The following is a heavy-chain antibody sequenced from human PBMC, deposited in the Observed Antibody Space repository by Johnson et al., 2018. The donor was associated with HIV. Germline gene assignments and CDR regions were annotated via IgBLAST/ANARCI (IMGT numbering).Heavy chain of an antibody. V-gene: IGHV3-33*05. CDR1: GFTFSKNG. CDR2: ISYNGTNT. J-gene: IGHJ3*02. D-gene: IGHD2-15*01. Sequence: QVLLVESGGGVVQPGGSLRLSCAASGFTFSKNGIHWVRQAPGKGLEWVAVISYNGTNTWYAESGQGRFTISRDNSKNTLYLQMNSLRAEDTAVYYCAKEQLLRAFDIWGQGTMVTVSS. CDR3: AKEQLLRAFDI.